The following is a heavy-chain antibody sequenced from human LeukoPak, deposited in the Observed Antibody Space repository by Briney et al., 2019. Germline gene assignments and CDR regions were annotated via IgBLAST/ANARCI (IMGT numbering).Heavy chain of an antibody. CDR3: ARVSSSGWSDYYYYYYMDV. V-gene: IGHV3-7*01. Sequence: GGSLRLSCAASGVTFSSYWMSWGRQAPGKGLEWVANIKQDGSEKYYVDSVKGRCTISRDNAKNSLSLKMHSMRAEDTAVYYCARVSSSGWSDYYYYYYMDVWGKGTTVTVSS. J-gene: IGHJ6*03. CDR1: GVTFSSYW. CDR2: IKQDGSEK. D-gene: IGHD6-19*01.